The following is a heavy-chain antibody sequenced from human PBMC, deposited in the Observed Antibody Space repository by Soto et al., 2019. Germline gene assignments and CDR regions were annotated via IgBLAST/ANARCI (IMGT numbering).Heavy chain of an antibody. CDR1: GFTFSSYA. CDR2: VSGSGGTS. CDR3: ARRHYSVSGSYYGGPFDD. Sequence: EVHLLESGGGLVQPGGSLRLSCAASGFTFSSYAMSWVRQAPGKGLEWLSGVSGSGGTSFHANSVKGRFTISRDNSKNTLYLQLHSLRVDDTAVYYGARRHYSVSGSYYGGPFDDWGQGTLVTVSS. V-gene: IGHV3-23*01. D-gene: IGHD3-10*01. J-gene: IGHJ4*02.